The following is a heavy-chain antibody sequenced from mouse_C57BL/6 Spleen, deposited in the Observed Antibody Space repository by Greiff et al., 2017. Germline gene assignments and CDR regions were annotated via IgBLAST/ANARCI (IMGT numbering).Heavy chain of an antibody. J-gene: IGHJ2*01. CDR2: ISSGGDYI. Sequence: EVKLVESGEGLVKPGGSLKLSCAASGFTFSSYAMSWVRQTPEKRLEWVAYISSGGDYIYYADTVKGRFTISRDNSRNTRYLQMSSLKSEDTAMYYCTREAYAGKGLRFDYWGQGTTLTFSS. D-gene: IGHD1-1*01. V-gene: IGHV5-9-1*02. CDR3: TREAYAGKGLRFDY. CDR1: GFTFSSYA.